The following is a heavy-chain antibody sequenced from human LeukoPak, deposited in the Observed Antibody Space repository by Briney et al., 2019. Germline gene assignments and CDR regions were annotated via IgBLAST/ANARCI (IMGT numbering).Heavy chain of an antibody. CDR1: GFTFTNYA. CDR2: INSDGSTT. CDR3: ARVGTGSYHFDY. J-gene: IGHJ4*02. D-gene: IGHD3-16*01. Sequence: QTGGSLRLSCAASGFTFTNYAMSWVRQAPGKGLVWVSRINSDGSTTSYADSVKGRFSISRDNAENTLFLQMNSLGAEDTAVYYCARVGTGSYHFDYWGQGTLVTVSS. V-gene: IGHV3-74*01.